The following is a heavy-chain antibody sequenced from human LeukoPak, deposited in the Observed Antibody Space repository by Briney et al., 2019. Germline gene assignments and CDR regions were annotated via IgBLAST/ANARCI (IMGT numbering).Heavy chain of an antibody. D-gene: IGHD2-15*01. Sequence: GGSLRLSCAASGFTFSSYWMHWVRQAPGKGLVWVSRINSDGSSTSYADSVKGRFTISRDNAENSLYLQMNSLRAEDMALYYCARESCSGGSCRGFFDYWGQGTLVTVPS. CDR2: INSDGSST. J-gene: IGHJ4*02. V-gene: IGHV3-74*01. CDR1: GFTFSSYW. CDR3: ARESCSGGSCRGFFDY.